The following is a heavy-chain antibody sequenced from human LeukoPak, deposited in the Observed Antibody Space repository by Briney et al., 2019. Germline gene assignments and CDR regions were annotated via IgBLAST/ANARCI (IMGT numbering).Heavy chain of an antibody. CDR1: GYTFTSYD. D-gene: IGHD3-9*01. Sequence: ASVKVSCKASGYTFTSYDITWVRQAPGQGLEWMGWMSPNSGNTGYAQKFLGRVTMTRNTSITTAYMELSSLTSEDTAVYYCARETTIPPYYFDYWGLGSQVTVSP. J-gene: IGHJ4*02. CDR2: MSPNSGNT. CDR3: ARETTIPPYYFDY. V-gene: IGHV1-8*01.